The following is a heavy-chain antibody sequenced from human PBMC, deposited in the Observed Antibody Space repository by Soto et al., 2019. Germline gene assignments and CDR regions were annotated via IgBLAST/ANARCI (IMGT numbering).Heavy chain of an antibody. CDR3: TRDVDFGEEDV. CDR1: GGSVSGGSYY. Sequence: QVQLQESGPGRVKPSETLSLTCTVSGGSVSGGSYYWNWIRQPPGKGLEWIGYIYFSGSTNYNPSLKSRVNMSIDTSKNQFSLTLSSVTAADTAVYFCTRDVDFGEEDVVGHGTTVTVSS. J-gene: IGHJ6*02. CDR2: IYFSGST. V-gene: IGHV4-61*01. D-gene: IGHD4-17*01.